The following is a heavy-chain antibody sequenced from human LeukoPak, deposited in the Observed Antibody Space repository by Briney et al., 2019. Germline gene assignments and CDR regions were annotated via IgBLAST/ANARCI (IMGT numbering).Heavy chain of an antibody. CDR1: GYTFTSYD. Sequence: ASVKVSCKASGYTFTSYDINWVRQATGQGLEWMGWMNPNSGNTGYAQKFQGRVTMTRDTSISTAYMELSRLRSDDTAVYYCARVLLSNYVFTGMDVWGQGTTVTVSS. V-gene: IGHV1-8*01. CDR3: ARVLLSNYVFTGMDV. CDR2: MNPNSGNT. D-gene: IGHD4-11*01. J-gene: IGHJ6*02.